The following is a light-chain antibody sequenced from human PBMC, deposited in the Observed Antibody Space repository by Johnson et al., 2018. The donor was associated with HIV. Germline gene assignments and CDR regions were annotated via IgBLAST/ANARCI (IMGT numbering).Light chain of an antibody. Sequence: QSVLTQPPSVSAAPGQKVTISCSGSSSDMGNYAVSWYQQVPGTAPKLLIFDNSRRHSGIPDRFSGSKSGTSATLGITGLQTGDEADYYCGTWDSSVRTAFFGTGTKVTVL. CDR2: DNS. J-gene: IGLJ1*01. CDR3: GTWDSSVRTAF. CDR1: SSDMGNYA. V-gene: IGLV1-51*01.